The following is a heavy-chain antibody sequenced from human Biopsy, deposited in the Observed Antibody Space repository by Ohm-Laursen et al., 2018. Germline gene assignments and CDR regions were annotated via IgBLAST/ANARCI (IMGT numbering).Heavy chain of an antibody. V-gene: IGHV4-59*08. Sequence: SETLSLTCTVSGDSISSYYWSWIRQPPGKGLQWIGYVYYTGSTDYNPSLQSRVTMSVDTSKNQFSLNLTSVTAADTAVYYCARHPTGFWFDPWGQGTLVIVSS. CDR1: GDSISSYY. J-gene: IGHJ5*02. CDR3: ARHPTGFWFDP. CDR2: VYYTGST.